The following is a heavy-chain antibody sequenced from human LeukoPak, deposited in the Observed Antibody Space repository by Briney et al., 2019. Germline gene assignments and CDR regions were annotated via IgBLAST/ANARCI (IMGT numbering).Heavy chain of an antibody. V-gene: IGHV4-30-4*01. CDR2: IYYSGST. J-gene: IGHJ4*02. Sequence: NPSQTLSLTCTVSGGSISSGDYYWSWIRQPPGKGLEWIGYIYYSGSTYHNPSLKSRVTISVDTSKNQFSLKLSSVTAADTAVYYCASGSSFGEFDYWGQGTLVTVSS. D-gene: IGHD3-10*01. CDR3: ASGSSFGEFDY. CDR1: GGSISSGDYY.